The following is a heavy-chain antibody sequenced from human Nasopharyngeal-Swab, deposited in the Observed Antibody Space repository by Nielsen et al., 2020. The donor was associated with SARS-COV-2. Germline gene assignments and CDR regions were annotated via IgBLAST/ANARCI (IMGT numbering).Heavy chain of an antibody. CDR2: INPNSGGT. Sequence: ASVKVSCKASGYTFTGYYIHWVRQAPGQGLEWMGRINPNSGGTNYAQKFQGRVTMTRDTSISTAYMELSRLRSDDTAVYYCASDPTSVAGTGDYYYGMDVWGQGTTVTVSS. J-gene: IGHJ6*02. V-gene: IGHV1-2*06. D-gene: IGHD6-19*01. CDR1: GYTFTGYY. CDR3: ASDPTSVAGTGDYYYGMDV.